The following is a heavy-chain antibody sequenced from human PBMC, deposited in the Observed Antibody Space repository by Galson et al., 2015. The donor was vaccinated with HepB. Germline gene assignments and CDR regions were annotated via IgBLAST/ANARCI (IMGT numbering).Heavy chain of an antibody. V-gene: IGHV3-7*01. D-gene: IGHD3-16*02. CDR1: GFTFSSYW. CDR2: VSPDGSGK. J-gene: IGHJ4*02. CDR3: ARVGYVWGSYRYNAPDN. Sequence: SLRLSCAASGFTFSSYWMTWVRQTPEKGLEWVASVSPDGSGKDYVDSVKGRFTISRDNAKNSLYLQMNSLRAEDTAVYYCARVGYVWGSYRYNAPDNWGQGTLVTVSS.